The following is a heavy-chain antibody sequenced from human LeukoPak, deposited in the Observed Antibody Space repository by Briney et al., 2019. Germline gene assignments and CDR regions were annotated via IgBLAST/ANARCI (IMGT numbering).Heavy chain of an antibody. CDR2: FYHSGST. D-gene: IGHD2-15*01. CDR1: GYSISSGYY. Sequence: SETLSLTCTVSGYSISSGYYWGWIRQPPGKGLEWIGSFYHSGSTYYNPSLKSRITISVDTSKNQFSLKLSSVTAADTAAYYCTRRPYCSGGSCYGTGAWFDPWGHGTLVTVSS. CDR3: TRRPYCSGGSCYGTGAWFDP. J-gene: IGHJ5*02. V-gene: IGHV4-38-2*02.